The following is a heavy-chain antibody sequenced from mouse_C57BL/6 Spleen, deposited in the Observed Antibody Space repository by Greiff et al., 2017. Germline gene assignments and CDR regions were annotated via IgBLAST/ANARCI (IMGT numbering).Heavy chain of an antibody. D-gene: IGHD1-1*01. Sequence: DVKLQESGPVLVKPGASVKMSCKASGYTFTDYYMNWVKQSHGKSLEWIGVINPYNGGTSYNQPFKGKATLTVDKSSSTAYMELNSLTSEDSAVYYCARDYHGTGDYWGQGTTLTVSS. CDR2: INPYNGGT. CDR3: ARDYHGTGDY. V-gene: IGHV1-19*01. J-gene: IGHJ2*01. CDR1: GYTFTDYY.